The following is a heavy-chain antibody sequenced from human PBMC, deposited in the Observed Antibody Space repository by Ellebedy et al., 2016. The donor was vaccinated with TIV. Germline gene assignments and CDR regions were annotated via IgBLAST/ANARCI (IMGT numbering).Heavy chain of an antibody. CDR2: IRYDGSNK. Sequence: PGGSLRLSCAASGFSRNYGMHWVRQFPGKGLEWVAFIRYDGSNKYYPDSVEGRFTISRDSSKNTLDLQMSSLRSEDTAVYYCAKDLAFQPASSAAGLAFDYWGQGTLVTVSS. V-gene: IGHV3-30*02. CDR3: AKDLAFQPASSAAGLAFDY. CDR1: GFSRNYG. D-gene: IGHD6-13*01. J-gene: IGHJ4*02.